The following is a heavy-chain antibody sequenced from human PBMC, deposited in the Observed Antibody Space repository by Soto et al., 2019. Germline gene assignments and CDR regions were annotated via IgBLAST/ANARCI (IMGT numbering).Heavy chain of an antibody. J-gene: IGHJ6*02. CDR2: IYPGDSDT. CDR1: GYSFTSYW. Sequence: GESLKISCKGSGYSFTSYWIGWVRQMPGKGLEWMGIIYPGDSDTRYSPSFQGQVTISADKSISTAYLQWSSLKASDTAMYYCARHRTSVAGVTYYYYGMDVWGQGTKVTVSS. V-gene: IGHV5-51*01. D-gene: IGHD6-19*01. CDR3: ARHRTSVAGVTYYYYGMDV.